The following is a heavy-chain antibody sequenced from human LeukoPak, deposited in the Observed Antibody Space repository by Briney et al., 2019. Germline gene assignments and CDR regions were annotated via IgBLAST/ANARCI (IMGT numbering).Heavy chain of an antibody. V-gene: IGHV1-69*13. J-gene: IGHJ6*02. D-gene: IGHD2-2*01. CDR2: IIPIFGTA. Sequence: SVKVSCKASGGTFSSYAISWVRQAPGQGLEWMGGIIPIFGTANYAQKFQGRVTITADESTSTAYMELSSLRSEDTAVYYCARAGCSSTSCYDRYYYYYGMDVWGQGTTVTVSS. CDR3: ARAGCSSTSCYDRYYYYYGMDV. CDR1: GGTFSSYA.